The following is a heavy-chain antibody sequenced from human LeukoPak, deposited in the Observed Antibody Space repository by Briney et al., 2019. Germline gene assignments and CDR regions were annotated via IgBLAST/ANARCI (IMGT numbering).Heavy chain of an antibody. CDR1: GGSVINTNW. D-gene: IGHD3-3*01. J-gene: IGHJ4*02. CDR2: VHLDGRT. V-gene: IGHV4-4*02. CDR3: AREGGFYRPLDY. Sequence: SGTLSLTCGVSGGSVINTNWWTWVRQRPGKGLEWIGEVHLDGRTNYNPSLESRITMSVDVSENQVSLKLTSVTAADTAVYYCAREGGFYRPLDYSDQGTLVTVSS.